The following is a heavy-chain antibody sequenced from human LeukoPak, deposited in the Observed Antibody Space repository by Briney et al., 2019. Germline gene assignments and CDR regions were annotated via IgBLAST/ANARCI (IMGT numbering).Heavy chain of an antibody. CDR2: INHSGST. CDR3: ARRVRYYDFWSGYYPHFDY. J-gene: IGHJ4*02. V-gene: IGHV4-34*01. D-gene: IGHD3-3*01. CDR1: GGSFSDYY. Sequence: SETLSLTCAVYGGSFSDYYWSWIRQPPGKGLEWIGEINHSGSTNYNPSLKSRVTISVDTSKNQFSLKLSSVTAADTAVYYCARRVRYYDFWSGYYPHFDYWGQGTLVTVSS.